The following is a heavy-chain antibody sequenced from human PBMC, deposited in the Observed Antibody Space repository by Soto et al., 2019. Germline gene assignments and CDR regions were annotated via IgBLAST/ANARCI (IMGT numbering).Heavy chain of an antibody. CDR1: GFTFSSYA. Sequence: PGGSLRLSCAASGFTFSSYAMSWVRQAPGKGLEWVSAISGSGGSTYYADSVKGRFTISRDNSKNTLYLQMNSLRAEDTAVYYCANKVGGLGTTFDYWGQGTLVTVSS. D-gene: IGHD1-7*01. V-gene: IGHV3-23*01. CDR3: ANKVGGLGTTFDY. J-gene: IGHJ4*02. CDR2: ISGSGGST.